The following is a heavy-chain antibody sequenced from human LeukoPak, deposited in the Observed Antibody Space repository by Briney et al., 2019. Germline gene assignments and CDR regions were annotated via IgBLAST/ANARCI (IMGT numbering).Heavy chain of an antibody. CDR3: ARLSFGKDGYMGGAFDI. D-gene: IGHD5-24*01. CDR1: GGSISSYY. CDR2: IYTSGST. Sequence: SDTLSLTCTVSGGSISSYYWSWIRQPAGQGLEWIGRIYTSGSTSYNPSLKSRVTMSVDTSKNRFSLKLSSVTAADTAVYYCARLSFGKDGYMGGAFDIWGQGTMVTVSS. V-gene: IGHV4-4*07. J-gene: IGHJ3*02.